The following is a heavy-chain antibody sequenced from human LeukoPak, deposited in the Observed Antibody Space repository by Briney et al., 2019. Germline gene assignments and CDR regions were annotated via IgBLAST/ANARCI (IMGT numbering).Heavy chain of an antibody. V-gene: IGHV4-59*01. Sequence: PSETLSLTCTVSGGSISSYYWSWIRQPPGKGLEWIGYIYYSGSTNYNPSLKSRVTISVDTSKNQFSLKLSSVTAADTAVYYCARDGRSSSWNNWFDPWGQGTLVTVSS. CDR1: GGSISSYY. CDR2: IYYSGST. J-gene: IGHJ5*02. CDR3: ARDGRSSSWNNWFDP. D-gene: IGHD6-13*01.